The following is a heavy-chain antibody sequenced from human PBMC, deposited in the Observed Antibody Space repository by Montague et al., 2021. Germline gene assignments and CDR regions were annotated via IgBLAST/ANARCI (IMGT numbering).Heavy chain of an antibody. Sequence: TRSLTCTVSGDSLSSVGYSWTWIRQHPGKGLEWIGYMYYSGSTYYNPSLKSRVTISGDTSKNHFSLRLTSVTAADTAVYYCARGRLATGDFGYWGQGTLVTVSS. CDR1: GDSLSSVGYS. CDR3: ARGRLATGDFGY. CDR2: MYYSGST. J-gene: IGHJ4*02. D-gene: IGHD6-13*01. V-gene: IGHV4-31*03.